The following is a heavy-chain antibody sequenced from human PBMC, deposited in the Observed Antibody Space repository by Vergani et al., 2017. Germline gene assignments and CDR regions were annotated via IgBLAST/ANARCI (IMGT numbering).Heavy chain of an antibody. CDR2: ISYDGSNK. D-gene: IGHD3-3*01. CDR1: GFTFSSYG. CDR3: ARDKVGPYDFWSGYYYYYYGMDV. J-gene: IGHJ6*02. V-gene: IGHV3-30*03. Sequence: QVQLVESGGGVVQPGRSLRLSCAASGFTFSSYGMHWVRQAPGKGLEWVAVISYDGSNKYYADSVKGRFTISRDNSKNTLYLQMNSLRAEDTAVYYCARDKVGPYDFWSGYYYYYYGMDVWGQGTTVTVSS.